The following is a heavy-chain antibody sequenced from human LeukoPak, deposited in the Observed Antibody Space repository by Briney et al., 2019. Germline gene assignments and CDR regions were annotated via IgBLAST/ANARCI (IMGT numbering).Heavy chain of an antibody. J-gene: IGHJ4*02. CDR3: ARDRLTTVTTFHFDY. V-gene: IGHV3-33*08. CDR1: GFTFRSHW. Sequence: GGSLRLSCAASGFTFRSHWMTWVRQAPGKGLEWVAVIWSDSTNKYYADSVRGRFTISRDNSKNTLYLQMSSLRAEDTAMYYCARDRLTTVTTFHFDYWGQGTLSPSPQ. D-gene: IGHD4-17*01. CDR2: IWSDSTNK.